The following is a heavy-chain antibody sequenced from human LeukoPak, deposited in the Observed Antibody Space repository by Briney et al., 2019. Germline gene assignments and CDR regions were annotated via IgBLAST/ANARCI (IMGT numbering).Heavy chain of an antibody. CDR1: GGSISGSH. J-gene: IGHJ4*02. CDR3: ARGIESYGDYGY. CDR2: MYNSGST. Sequence: ASETLSLTCTVSGGSISGSHWSWIRQPPGKGLEWIAYMYNSGSTNYNPSLKSRVTISIDTSKNQFSLKLSSLTAADTAIYYCARGIESYGDYGYWGQGILVTVSS. V-gene: IGHV4-59*01. D-gene: IGHD4-17*01.